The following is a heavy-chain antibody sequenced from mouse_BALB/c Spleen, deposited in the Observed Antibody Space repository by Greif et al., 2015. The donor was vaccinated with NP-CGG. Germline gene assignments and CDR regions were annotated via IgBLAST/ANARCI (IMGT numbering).Heavy chain of an antibody. J-gene: IGHJ4*01. D-gene: IGHD2-4*01. CDR1: GFTFSSYA. CDR3: ARGIRLRDAMDY. V-gene: IGHV5-6-5*01. CDR2: ISSGGST. Sequence: EVQVVESGGGLVKPGGSLKLSCAASGFTFSSYAMSWVRQTPEKRLEWVASISSGGSTYYPDSVKGRFTISRDNARNILYLQMSSLRSEDTAMYYCARGIRLRDAMDYWGQGTSVTVSS.